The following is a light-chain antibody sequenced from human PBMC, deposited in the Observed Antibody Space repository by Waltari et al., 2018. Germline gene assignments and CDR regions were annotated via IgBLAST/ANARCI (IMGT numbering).Light chain of an antibody. CDR1: PGISSW. V-gene: IGKV1D-12*01. Sequence: DIQMTQSPSSVSASVGARVTITCRASPGISSWLVWYQQKPGKAPKLLIYAASNLQSGVPSRFSGSGSGTEFTLTISSLQPEDFATYYCQQANSFPITFGQGTRLEIK. CDR3: QQANSFPIT. J-gene: IGKJ5*01. CDR2: AAS.